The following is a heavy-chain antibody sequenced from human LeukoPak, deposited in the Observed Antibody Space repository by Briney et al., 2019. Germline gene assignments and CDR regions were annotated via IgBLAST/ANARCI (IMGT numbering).Heavy chain of an antibody. V-gene: IGHV4-39*07. Sequence: SETLSLTCTVSGDSISSSSYYWGWIRQPPGTGLEWIGSIYYSGNTYYNPSLKSRVTISVDTSKNQFSLKLSSVTAADTAVYYCTRDPSGYSSRFDYWGQGTLVTVSS. CDR3: TRDPSGYSSRFDY. CDR2: IYYSGNT. J-gene: IGHJ4*02. CDR1: GDSISSSSYY. D-gene: IGHD3-22*01.